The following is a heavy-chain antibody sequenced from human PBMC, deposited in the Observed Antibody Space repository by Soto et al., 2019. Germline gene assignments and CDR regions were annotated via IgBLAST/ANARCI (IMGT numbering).Heavy chain of an antibody. J-gene: IGHJ4*02. CDR1: GFVFNMYW. D-gene: IGHD3-10*01. V-gene: IGHV3-74*01. CDR3: IRGPRPSSVGTGAF. CDR2: INDDGTRT. Sequence: GGSLRLSCAASGFVFNMYWMHWVRQVPGEGPEWVTRINDDGTRTDYADPAKGRFTISRDNAKDILYLQMNALRVDDTAVYYCIRGPRPSSVGTGAFWGQGTLVTVSS.